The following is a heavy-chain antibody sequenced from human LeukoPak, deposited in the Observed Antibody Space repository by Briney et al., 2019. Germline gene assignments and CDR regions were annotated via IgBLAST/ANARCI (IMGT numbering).Heavy chain of an antibody. CDR2: INEDGTT. CDR3: ARGRLTSTYQGFDY. J-gene: IGHJ4*02. CDR1: GFTFSDFW. Sequence: GGSLRLSCAASGFTFSDFWMSWVRQAPGKGLVWTSNINEDGTTAYADSVKGRFTISRDTSQNTLLLQMNSLRVEDTAVYYCARGRLTSTYQGFDYWGQGTLVTVSS. V-gene: IGHV3-74*01.